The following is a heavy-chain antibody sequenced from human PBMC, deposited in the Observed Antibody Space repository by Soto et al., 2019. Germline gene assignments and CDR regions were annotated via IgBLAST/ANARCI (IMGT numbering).Heavy chain of an antibody. CDR1: VSTSVPNA. V-gene: IGHV3-23*01. CDR2: ISRSGGST. J-gene: IGHJ4*02. CDR3: AKESPDIFIVAATTYFDS. D-gene: IGHD6-25*01. Sequence: PGGPLRLSGLAAVSTSVPNAISWVRQAQRKGLEWVSGISRSGGSTYYADSVKGRFTISRDNSKNTLYLQINSLRAEDTAVYYCAKESPDIFIVAATTYFDSWAQHAVLTISS.